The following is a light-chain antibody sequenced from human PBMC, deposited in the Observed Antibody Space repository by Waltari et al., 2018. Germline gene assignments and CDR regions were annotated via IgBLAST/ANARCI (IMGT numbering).Light chain of an antibody. CDR2: EVT. Sequence: QSALTQPASVSGSPGQSITISCTGTSSAVGGYNYVSWYQQHPGKAPKVMIYEVTNRPSGVSHRFSGSKSDNTASLTISGLQAEDEADYYCTSFTSSNTWVFGGGTKLTVL. V-gene: IGLV2-14*01. CDR1: SSAVGGYNY. J-gene: IGLJ3*02. CDR3: TSFTSSNTWV.